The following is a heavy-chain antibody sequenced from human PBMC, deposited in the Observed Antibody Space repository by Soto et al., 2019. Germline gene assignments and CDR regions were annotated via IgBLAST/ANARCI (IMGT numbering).Heavy chain of an antibody. V-gene: IGHV3-74*01. CDR3: AKDEYYYSRSGYYVFDS. Sequence: GGSLRLSCAVSGLTFSNYWMNWVRQAPGKGLVWVSRINSDGSSTDYADSVKGRFTISRDNSKQTLFLQMNSLRPEDTALYYCAKDEYYYSRSGYYVFDSWGQGTLVTVSS. CDR1: GLTFSNYW. CDR2: INSDGSST. D-gene: IGHD3-22*01. J-gene: IGHJ4*02.